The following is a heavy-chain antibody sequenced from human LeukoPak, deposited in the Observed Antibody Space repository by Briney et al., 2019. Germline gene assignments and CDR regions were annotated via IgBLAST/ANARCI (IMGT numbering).Heavy chain of an antibody. CDR2: IYHSGST. V-gene: IGHV4-30-2*01. D-gene: IGHD2-2*01. CDR1: GGSISSGGYS. J-gene: IGHJ5*02. CDR3: ARYCSSTSCLNWFDP. Sequence: SDTLSLTCAVSGGSISSGGYSWSWIRQPPGKGLEWIGYIYHSGSTYYNPSLKSRVTISVDRSKNQFSLKLSSVTAADTAVYYCARYCSSTSCLNWFDPWGQGTLVTVSS.